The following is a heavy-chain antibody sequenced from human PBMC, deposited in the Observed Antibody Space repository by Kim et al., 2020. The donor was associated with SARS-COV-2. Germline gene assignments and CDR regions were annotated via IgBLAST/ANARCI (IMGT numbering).Heavy chain of an antibody. CDR3: ARVRAGVVPAPVLGLGPWYDYYAMDV. CDR1: GGSFSDYN. V-gene: IGHV4-34*01. Sequence: SETLYLTCAVYGGSFSDYNWSWIRQPPGKGLEWIGEINHSGITNLSPSLKSRITISVDTSKSQFSLRLKSMTATDTAVYYCARVRAGVVPAPVLGLGPWYDYYAMDVWGRGTPVAVSS. CDR2: INHSGIT. D-gene: IGHD2-2*02. J-gene: IGHJ6*02.